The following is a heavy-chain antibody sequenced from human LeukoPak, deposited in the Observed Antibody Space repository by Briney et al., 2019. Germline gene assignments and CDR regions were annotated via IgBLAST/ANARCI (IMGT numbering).Heavy chain of an antibody. CDR2: IHQDGNEK. CDR1: GFTFSSYS. V-gene: IGHV3-7*02. Sequence: GGSLRLSCAASGFTFSSYSMNWVRQAPGRGLEWVANIHQDGNEKYYVDSVKGRFTISRDNAKNSLYLQMNSLRAEDTAVYYCARHRGIGWYLYYFDYWGQGTLVTVSS. D-gene: IGHD6-19*01. J-gene: IGHJ4*02. CDR3: ARHRGIGWYLYYFDY.